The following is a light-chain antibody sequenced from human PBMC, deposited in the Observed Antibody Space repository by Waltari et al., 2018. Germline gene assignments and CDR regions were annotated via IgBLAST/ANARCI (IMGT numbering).Light chain of an antibody. V-gene: IGLV2-23*03. CDR1: SSDVGAFKL. CDR3: CSYARSRNFDVL. CDR2: EGS. Sequence: QSALTHPASVPGSPGQSITISCPGTSSDVGAFKLVPWYPQLPGKAPKLMIFEGSKRPSGVSYRFSGSMSGNTASLTISGLQAEDEADYYCCSYARSRNFDVLFGGGTKLTVL. J-gene: IGLJ3*02.